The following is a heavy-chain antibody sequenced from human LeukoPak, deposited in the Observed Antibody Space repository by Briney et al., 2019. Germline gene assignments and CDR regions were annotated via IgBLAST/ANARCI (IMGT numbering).Heavy chain of an antibody. CDR3: ARDAAPYGDYVGGIDY. J-gene: IGHJ4*02. CDR1: GFTFSSYW. D-gene: IGHD4-17*01. Sequence: GGSLRLSCAASGFTFSSYWMSWVRQAPGKGLEWVANIKQDGSEKYYADSVKGRFTISRDNSKNTLYLQMNSLGAEDTAVYYCARDAAPYGDYVGGIDYWGQGTLVNVSS. CDR2: IKQDGSEK. V-gene: IGHV3-7*01.